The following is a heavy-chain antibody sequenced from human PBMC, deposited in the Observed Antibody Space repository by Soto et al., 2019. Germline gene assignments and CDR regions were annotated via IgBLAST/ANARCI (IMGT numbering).Heavy chain of an antibody. D-gene: IGHD2-2*01. CDR2: ITWNSGNI. J-gene: IGHJ6*03. V-gene: IGHV3-9*01. Sequence: EVQLVESGGGLVQPGRSLRLSCAASGFTFDDYAMHWVRQAPGKGLEWVSGITWNSGNIDYADSVRGRFTISRDNAKNSMYLQITSLRVEDTALYYCAKDAKDVVVIPAAIPVGDYYHYMDVWGKGTTVTVSS. CDR3: AKDAKDVVVIPAAIPVGDYYHYMDV. CDR1: GFTFDDYA.